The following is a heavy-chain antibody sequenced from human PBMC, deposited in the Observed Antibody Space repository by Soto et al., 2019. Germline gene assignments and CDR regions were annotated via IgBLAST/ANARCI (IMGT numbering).Heavy chain of an antibody. J-gene: IGHJ1*01. Sequence: AGWSLILSCAASGFSITGYSINWVRQAPGKGLEWVSYISSSSSTIYYADSVKGRFTISRDNAENSLFLQMTSLRDEDTAVYYCANMGSRDDSSGYSITAEYFPQWGQGTLVTVS. CDR3: ANMGSRDDSSGYSITAEYFPQ. CDR2: ISSSSSTI. D-gene: IGHD3-22*01. CDR1: GFSITGYS. V-gene: IGHV3-48*02.